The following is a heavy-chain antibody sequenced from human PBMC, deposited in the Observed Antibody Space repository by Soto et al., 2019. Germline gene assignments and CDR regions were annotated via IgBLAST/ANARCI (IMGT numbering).Heavy chain of an antibody. CDR2: ISYGGGTT. CDR1: EFTFSNYA. J-gene: IGHJ4*02. V-gene: IGHV3-23*01. Sequence: GGTLRLSCAASEFTFSNYAMSWVRQAPGKGLEWVSAISYGGGTTYYADSVKGRFTISRDNSKNTLYLQMNSLRAEDTAVYYCAKNPGYYYDSTGYHFDYWGQGTLVTVSS. D-gene: IGHD3-22*01. CDR3: AKNPGYYYDSTGYHFDY.